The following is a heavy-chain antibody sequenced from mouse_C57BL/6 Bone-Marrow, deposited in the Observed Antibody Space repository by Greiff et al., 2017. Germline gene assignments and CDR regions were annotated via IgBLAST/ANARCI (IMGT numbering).Heavy chain of an antibody. CDR1: GFTFNTYA. CDR2: IRSKSSNYAT. CDR3: VRSPPTYYSNYVWFAY. V-gene: IGHV10-3*01. J-gene: IGHJ3*01. Sequence: EVKLVESGGGLVQPKGSLKLSCAASGFTFNTYAMPWVRQAPGKGFEWVARIRSKSSNYATYYAYSVKDRFTISSDDSQSMLYLQMNNLKTEDTAMYYGVRSPPTYYSNYVWFAYWGQGTLVTVSA. D-gene: IGHD2-5*01.